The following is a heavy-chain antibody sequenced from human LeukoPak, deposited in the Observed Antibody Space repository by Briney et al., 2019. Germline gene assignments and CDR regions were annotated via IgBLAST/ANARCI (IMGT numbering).Heavy chain of an antibody. V-gene: IGHV5-51*01. CDR2: IYPGDSDT. D-gene: IGHD6-6*01. Sequence: GESLKISCQGSGYSFTSYWIGWVRQMPGKGLEWMGIIYPGDSDTRYSPSFQGQVTISADKSISTAYLQWSSLKASDTAMYYCAREKYSWNEYSSYSSNHDAFDIWGQGTMVTVSS. CDR3: AREKYSWNEYSSYSSNHDAFDI. J-gene: IGHJ3*02. CDR1: GYSFTSYW.